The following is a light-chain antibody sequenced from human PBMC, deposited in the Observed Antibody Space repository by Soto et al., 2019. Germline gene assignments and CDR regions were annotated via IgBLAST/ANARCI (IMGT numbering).Light chain of an antibody. Sequence: AIQLTQSPSSLSASVGDRVTISFRASQAISSALAWYHQKPGRAPELLIYDASSFENGVPSRFSGSSSWTDFTLTISSLQPEDFATYYCQQFNSYPLTFGGGTKVEIK. CDR3: QQFNSYPLT. J-gene: IGKJ4*01. CDR1: QAISSA. V-gene: IGKV1-13*02. CDR2: DAS.